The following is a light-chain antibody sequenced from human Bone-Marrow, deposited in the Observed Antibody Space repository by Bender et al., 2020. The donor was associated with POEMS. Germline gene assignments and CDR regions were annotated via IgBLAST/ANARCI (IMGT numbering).Light chain of an antibody. J-gene: IGLJ2*01. CDR1: SSDVGGYNY. V-gene: IGLV2-8*01. CDR2: EVT. Sequence: QSALTQPASVSGSPGQSITISCTGTSSDVGGYNYVSWYQHHAGRAPKLLIYEVTKRPSGVPDRFSGSKSGNTASLTVSGLQAEDEADYFCSSYAGGDNLGIFGGGTKLTVL. CDR3: SSYAGGDNLGI.